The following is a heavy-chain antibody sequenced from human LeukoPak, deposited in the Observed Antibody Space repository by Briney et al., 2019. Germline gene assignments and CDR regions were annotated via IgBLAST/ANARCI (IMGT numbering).Heavy chain of an antibody. Sequence: GGSLRLSCAASGFTFSSYAMSWVRQAPGKGLEWVSAISGSGGSTYYADSVKGRFTISRDNSKNTLYLQMNSLRAEDTAVYYCANWYYDFWSGYDPPAGYFDYWGQGTLVTVSS. CDR2: ISGSGGST. J-gene: IGHJ4*02. CDR3: ANWYYDFWSGYDPPAGYFDY. CDR1: GFTFSSYA. D-gene: IGHD3-3*01. V-gene: IGHV3-23*01.